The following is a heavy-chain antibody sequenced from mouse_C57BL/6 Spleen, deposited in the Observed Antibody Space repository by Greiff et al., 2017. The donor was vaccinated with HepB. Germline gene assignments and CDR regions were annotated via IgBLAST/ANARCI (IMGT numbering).Heavy chain of an antibody. J-gene: IGHJ4*01. CDR3: ARRADGYYGYYAMDY. V-gene: IGHV1-50*01. CDR1: GYTFTSYW. D-gene: IGHD2-3*01. Sequence: VQLQESGAELVKPGASVKLSCKASGYTFTSYWMQWVKQRPGQGLEWIGEIDPSDSYTNYNQKFKGKATLTVDTSSSTAYMQLSSLTSEDSAVYYCARRADGYYGYYAMDYWGQGTSVTVSS. CDR2: IDPSDSYT.